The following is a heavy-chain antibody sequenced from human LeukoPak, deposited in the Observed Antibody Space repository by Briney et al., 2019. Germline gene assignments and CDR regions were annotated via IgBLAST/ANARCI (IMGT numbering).Heavy chain of an antibody. CDR2: ISGSGGGT. J-gene: IGHJ4*02. Sequence: PGGSLRLSCAVSGITLSNYGMSWARQAPGKGREWVAGISGSGGGTVYADSVKSRFTISRDKPKNTLYLQMNSLRAEDTAVYFCAKRGVVIRAVLVGFHKEAYYFDSWGQGAPVTVSS. CDR3: AKRGVVIRAVLVGFHKEAYYFDS. D-gene: IGHD3-10*01. CDR1: GITLSNYG. V-gene: IGHV3-23*01.